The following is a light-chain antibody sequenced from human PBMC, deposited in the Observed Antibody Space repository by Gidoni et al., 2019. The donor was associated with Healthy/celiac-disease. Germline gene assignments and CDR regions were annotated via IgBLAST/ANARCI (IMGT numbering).Light chain of an antibody. V-gene: IGKV3-20*01. J-gene: IGKJ2*01. CDR2: GAS. Sequence: EIVLTQSPGTLSLSPGERATLSCRASQSVSSSYLAWYQQKPGQAPRLLIYGASSRATGIPGRFSGSGSGTDFTLTNSRLEPEDFAVYYCQQYGSSPPDTFGQGTKLEIK. CDR1: QSVSSSY. CDR3: QQYGSSPPDT.